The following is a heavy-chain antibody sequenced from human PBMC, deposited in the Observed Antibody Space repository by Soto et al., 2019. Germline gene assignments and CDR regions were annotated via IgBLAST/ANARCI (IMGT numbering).Heavy chain of an antibody. D-gene: IGHD2-8*02. V-gene: IGHV3-9*01. Sequence: GGSLRLSCAASGFSFGDYAMHWVRQAPGKGLEWVSGISWKSASIGYADSVKGRFIISRDNAKNSLYLQLNSLRAEDTALYYFAKSTGGTANGLYVWGQGTTVTVAS. CDR3: AKSTGGTANGLYV. CDR2: ISWKSASI. J-gene: IGHJ6*02. CDR1: GFSFGDYA.